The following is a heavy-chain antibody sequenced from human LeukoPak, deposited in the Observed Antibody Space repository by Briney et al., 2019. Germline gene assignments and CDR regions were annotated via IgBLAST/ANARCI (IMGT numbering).Heavy chain of an antibody. CDR1: GGSFSGYY. Sequence: SETLSLTCAVYGGSFSGYYWSWIRQPPGKGLEWIGEINHSGSTNYNPSLKSRVTISVDTSKNQFSLKLSSVTAADTAVYYCARGLSARWLPYYYYGMDAWGQGTTVTVSS. V-gene: IGHV4-34*01. CDR3: ARGLSARWLPYYYYGMDA. J-gene: IGHJ6*02. D-gene: IGHD5-24*01. CDR2: INHSGST.